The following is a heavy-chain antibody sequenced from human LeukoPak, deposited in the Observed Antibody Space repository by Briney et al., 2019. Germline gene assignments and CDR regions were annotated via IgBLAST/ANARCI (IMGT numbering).Heavy chain of an antibody. CDR3: ARDAMVRGVTYYYYYGMDV. J-gene: IGHJ6*02. CDR2: ISAYNGNT. Sequence: ASVKVSCKASGYTFTSYGISWVRQAPGQGLEWMGWISAYNGNTNYAQKLQGRVTMTTDTSTSTAYMELRSLRSDDTAVYYCARDAMVRGVTYYYYYGMDVWGQGTTVTVSS. CDR1: GYTFTSYG. V-gene: IGHV1-18*01. D-gene: IGHD3-10*01.